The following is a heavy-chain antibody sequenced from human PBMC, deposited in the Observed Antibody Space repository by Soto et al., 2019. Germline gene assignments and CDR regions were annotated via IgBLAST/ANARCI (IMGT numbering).Heavy chain of an antibody. CDR3: TRDCSGSNCYGVGGF. Sequence: RGSLRLSCAASGFTLSSYWMSWVRQAPGKGLEWVANIKQDGSEKNYVDSVKGRFTISRDNAKNSLYLQMNSLRAEDTAMYYCTRDCSGSNCYGVGGFWGQGTLVTVSS. CDR2: IKQDGSEK. CDR1: GFTLSSYW. J-gene: IGHJ4*02. V-gene: IGHV3-7*01. D-gene: IGHD2-2*01.